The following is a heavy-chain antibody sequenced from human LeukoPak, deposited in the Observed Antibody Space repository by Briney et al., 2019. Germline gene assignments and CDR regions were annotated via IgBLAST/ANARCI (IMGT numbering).Heavy chain of an antibody. Sequence: PGGSLRLSCAASGFTFSSYSMNWVRQAPGKGLEWVSYISSSSSTIYYADSMKGRFTISRDNAKNSLYLQMNSLRAEDTAVYYCARDTDYYGMDVWGQGTTVTVSS. CDR2: ISSSSSTI. V-gene: IGHV3-48*04. CDR1: GFTFSSYS. J-gene: IGHJ6*02. CDR3: ARDTDYYGMDV.